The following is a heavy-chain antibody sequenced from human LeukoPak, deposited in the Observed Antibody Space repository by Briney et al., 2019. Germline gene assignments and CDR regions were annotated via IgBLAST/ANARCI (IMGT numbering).Heavy chain of an antibody. CDR1: GFSFDDYV. J-gene: IGHJ6*02. CDR3: ASAPVYDYVWGSYRPPGMDV. D-gene: IGHD3-16*02. Sequence: GGSLRLSCAASGFSFDDYVMHWVRQAPGKGLEWVSYISSSGSTIYYADSVKGRFTISRDNAKNSLYLQMNSLRAEDTAVYYCASAPVYDYVWGSYRPPGMDVWGQGTTVTVSS. V-gene: IGHV3-11*01. CDR2: ISSSGSTI.